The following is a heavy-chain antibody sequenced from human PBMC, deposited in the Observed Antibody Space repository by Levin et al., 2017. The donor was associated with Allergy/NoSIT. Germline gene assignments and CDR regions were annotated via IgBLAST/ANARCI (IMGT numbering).Heavy chain of an antibody. J-gene: IGHJ4*02. CDR2: IWYDGGNE. V-gene: IGHV3-33*01. CDR3: ARGSGYCGGGSCYLFDY. CDR1: GFAFSRFA. Sequence: GESLKISCAASGFAFSRFAMQWVRQAPGKGPEWVAVIWYDGGNEYYADSVKGRFTISRDNSRNTLYLQMNSLRAEDTALYYCARGSGYCGGGSCYLFDYWGQGTLVTVSS. D-gene: IGHD2-15*01.